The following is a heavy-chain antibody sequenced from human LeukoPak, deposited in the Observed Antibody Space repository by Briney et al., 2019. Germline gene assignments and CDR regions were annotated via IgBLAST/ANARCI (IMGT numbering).Heavy chain of an antibody. CDR1: GGTFSSYA. V-gene: IGHV1-69*05. CDR2: IIPIFGTA. D-gene: IGHD3-3*01. J-gene: IGHJ4*02. Sequence: SAKVSCKASGGTFSSYAISWVRQAPGQGLEWMGRIIPIFGTANYAQKFQGRVTITTDESTSTAYMELSSLRSEDTAVYYCARDRDFWSGYYAIGGFDYWGQGTLVTVSS. CDR3: ARDRDFWSGYYAIGGFDY.